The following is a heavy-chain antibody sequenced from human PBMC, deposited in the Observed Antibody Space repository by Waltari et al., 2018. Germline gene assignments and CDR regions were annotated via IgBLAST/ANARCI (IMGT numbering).Heavy chain of an antibody. J-gene: IGHJ5*02. D-gene: IGHD6-13*01. Sequence: EVQLVQSGAEVKKPGESLKISCKGSGYSFTSYWIGWVRQMPGKGLEWMGCTYPGDSDTGYSPSFQGQVTISADKSISTAYLQWSSLKASDTAMYYCARREEAAAGPNWFDPWGQGTLVTVSS. CDR1: GYSFTSYW. V-gene: IGHV5-51*01. CDR3: ARREEAAAGPNWFDP. CDR2: TYPGDSDT.